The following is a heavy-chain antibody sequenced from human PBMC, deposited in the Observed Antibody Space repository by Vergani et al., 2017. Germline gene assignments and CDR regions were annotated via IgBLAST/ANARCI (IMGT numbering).Heavy chain of an antibody. CDR3: AAALAGLGSGSYQFLLGLNY. D-gene: IGHD3-10*01. Sequence: QVQLVQSGAEVKKPGSSVKVSCKASGGPFKNSAFSWVRQVPGQGLEWMGRIITFFGTTDYAQKFQGRFTIIADECTKTVDMQLSNLRSEDTAVYYCAAALAGLGSGSYQFLLGLNYWGQGTLVTVSS. CDR2: IITFFGTT. J-gene: IGHJ4*02. CDR1: GGPFKNSA. V-gene: IGHV1-69*13.